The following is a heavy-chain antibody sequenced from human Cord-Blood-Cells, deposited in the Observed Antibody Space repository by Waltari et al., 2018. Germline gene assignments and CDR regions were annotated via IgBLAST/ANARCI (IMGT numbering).Heavy chain of an antibody. J-gene: IGHJ4*02. CDR1: GGPFSTYS. CDR2: IIPIFGTA. Sequence: QVQLVQSGAEVKKPGSSVKVSCKASGGPFSTYSISWVRQAPGQGLEWMGGIIPIFGTANYAQKFQGRVTITADESTSTAYMELSSLRSEDTAVYYCARSRSVNWVFDYWGQGTLVTVSS. V-gene: IGHV1-69*01. D-gene: IGHD7-27*01. CDR3: ARSRSVNWVFDY.